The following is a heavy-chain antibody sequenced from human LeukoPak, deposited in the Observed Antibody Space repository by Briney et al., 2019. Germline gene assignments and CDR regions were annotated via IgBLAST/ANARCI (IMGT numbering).Heavy chain of an antibody. CDR2: ISSSSSYI. J-gene: IGHJ4*02. V-gene: IGHV3-21*01. CDR3: ARGFHCSSTSCHDN. Sequence: GGSLRLSCAASGFIFSNHGMNWVRQAPGKGLEWVSSISSSSSYIYYADSVKGRFTISRDNAKNSLYLQMNSLRAEDTAVYYCARGFHCSSTSCHDNWGQGTLVTVSS. CDR1: GFIFSNHG. D-gene: IGHD2-2*01.